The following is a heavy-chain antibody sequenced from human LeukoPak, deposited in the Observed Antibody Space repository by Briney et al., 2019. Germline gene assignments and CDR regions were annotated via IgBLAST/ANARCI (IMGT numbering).Heavy chain of an antibody. J-gene: IGHJ4*02. Sequence: ASVKVSFKASGYTFTGYYMHWVRQAPGQGHEWMGWINPNSGGTNYAQKFQGRVTMTRDTSISTAYMELSRLRSDDTVVYYCARGSGYDLFDYWGQGTLVSVSS. D-gene: IGHD5-12*01. V-gene: IGHV1-2*02. CDR1: GYTFTGYY. CDR2: INPNSGGT. CDR3: ARGSGYDLFDY.